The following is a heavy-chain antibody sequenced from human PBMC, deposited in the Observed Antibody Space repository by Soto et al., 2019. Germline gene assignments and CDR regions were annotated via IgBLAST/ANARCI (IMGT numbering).Heavy chain of an antibody. CDR3: AKDTDRYGDYPHFDY. D-gene: IGHD4-17*01. Sequence: EVQLLESGGGLVQPGGSLRLSCAASGFTFSSYAMSWVRQAPGKGLEWVSGISGSGGSTYYADSVKGRFTISRDNSKNTLDLQMNSLRAEDTAVYYCAKDTDRYGDYPHFDYWGQGTLVTVSS. CDR1: GFTFSSYA. J-gene: IGHJ4*02. V-gene: IGHV3-23*01. CDR2: ISGSGGST.